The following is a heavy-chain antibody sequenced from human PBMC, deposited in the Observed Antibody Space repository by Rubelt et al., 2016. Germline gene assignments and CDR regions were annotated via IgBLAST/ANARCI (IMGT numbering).Heavy chain of an antibody. V-gene: IGHV3-15*01. D-gene: IGHD3-22*01. Sequence: SLRLSCAASGFTFSNAWMSWVRQAPGQGLEWVGRIKSNTDGGTTDYAAPVKGRFTISRDHSKNTLYLQMNSLKTEDTAVYYCTTDRYYYDSSGFPWFDPWGQGTLVTVSS. CDR1: GFTFSNAW. J-gene: IGHJ5*02. CDR3: TTDRYYYDSSGFPWFDP. CDR2: IKSNTDGGTT.